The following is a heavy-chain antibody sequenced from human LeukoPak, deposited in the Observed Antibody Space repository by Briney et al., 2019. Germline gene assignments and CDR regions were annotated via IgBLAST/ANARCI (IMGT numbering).Heavy chain of an antibody. Sequence: GASVKGSCKASGYTFTSYDINWVRQATGQGIEWMGWMNPNSGNTGYAQKFQGRVTMTRNTSISTAYMELSRLRSDDTAVYYCARDYCSSTSCLFDYWGQGTLVTVSS. D-gene: IGHD2-2*01. CDR2: MNPNSGNT. V-gene: IGHV1-8*01. J-gene: IGHJ4*02. CDR1: GYTFTSYD. CDR3: ARDYCSSTSCLFDY.